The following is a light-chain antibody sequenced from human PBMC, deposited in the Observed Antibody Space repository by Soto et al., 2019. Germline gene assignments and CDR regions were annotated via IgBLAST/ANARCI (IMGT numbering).Light chain of an antibody. CDR2: GAS. V-gene: IGKV3-15*01. J-gene: IGKJ3*01. CDR1: QSVSRS. CDR3: QQYNNWPPFT. Sequence: EIMMTQSPATLSVSPGERVTLSCRASQSVSRSLAWYQQKPGQAPRLLIYGASTRATGIPARFSGSGSGTEFTLTISSLQSEDFAVYYCQQYNNWPPFTFGPGTKVDIK.